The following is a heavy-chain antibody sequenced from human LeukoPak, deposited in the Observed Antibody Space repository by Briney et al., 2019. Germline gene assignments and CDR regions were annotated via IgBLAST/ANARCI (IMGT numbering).Heavy chain of an antibody. Sequence: ASVKVSCKAPGYTFTSYGITWVRQAPGQGLEWMGWISGYNADTDSAENVQGRLTMTTDTSTNTAYMELRSLRSDDTAVYYCARFSCNNGVCHRALDIWGQGTMVTVSS. V-gene: IGHV1-18*01. CDR1: GYTFTSYG. CDR2: ISGYNADT. D-gene: IGHD2-8*01. CDR3: ARFSCNNGVCHRALDI. J-gene: IGHJ3*02.